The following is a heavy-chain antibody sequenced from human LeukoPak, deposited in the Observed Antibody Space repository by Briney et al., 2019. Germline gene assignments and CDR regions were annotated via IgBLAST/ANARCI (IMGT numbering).Heavy chain of an antibody. CDR3: ARADTAMAFYYYYYYMDV. CDR1: GFTFSSYE. Sequence: GGSLRLSCAASGFTFSSYEINWVRQAPGKGLEWVANIKQDGSEKYYVDSVKGRFTISRDNAKNSLYLQMNSLRAEDTAVYYCARADTAMAFYYYYYYMDVWGKGTTVTISS. D-gene: IGHD5-18*01. J-gene: IGHJ6*03. V-gene: IGHV3-7*01. CDR2: IKQDGSEK.